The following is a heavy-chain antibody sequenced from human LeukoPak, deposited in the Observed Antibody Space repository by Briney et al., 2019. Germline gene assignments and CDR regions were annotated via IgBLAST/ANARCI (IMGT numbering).Heavy chain of an antibody. CDR3: ARDGGYSSGWYLDY. V-gene: IGHV3-48*04. Sequence: PGGSLRLSRAASGFTFSSYSMNWVRQAPGKGLEWVSYISSSSSTIYYADSVKGRFTISRDNAKNSLYLQMNSLRAEDTAVYYCARDGGYSSGWYLDYWGQGTLVTVSS. CDR2: ISSSSSTI. CDR1: GFTFSSYS. D-gene: IGHD6-19*01. J-gene: IGHJ4*02.